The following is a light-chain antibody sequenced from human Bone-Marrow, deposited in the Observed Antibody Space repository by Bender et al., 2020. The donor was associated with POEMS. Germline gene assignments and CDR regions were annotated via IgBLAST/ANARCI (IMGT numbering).Light chain of an antibody. Sequence: SYELTQPPSVSVSPGQTARITCSGDAVPKQYAYWYQQKPGQAPVLVIYKDSERPSGIPERFSGSSSGTTVTLTISGVQAEDEADYYCQSGDSSGTYVVFGGGTKLTVL. V-gene: IGLV3-25*03. J-gene: IGLJ2*01. CDR3: QSGDSSGTYVV. CDR2: KDS. CDR1: AVPKQY.